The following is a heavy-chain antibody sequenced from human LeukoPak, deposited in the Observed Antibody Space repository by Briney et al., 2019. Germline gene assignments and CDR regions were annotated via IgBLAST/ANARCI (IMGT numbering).Heavy chain of an antibody. CDR3: ARGVGGPRGYSYGYSLYNWFDP. J-gene: IGHJ5*02. V-gene: IGHV4-30-4*08. Sequence: KSSETLSLTCTVSGGSISSGGYYWSWIRQHPGKGLEWIGYIYYSGSTYYNPSLRSRVTISVDTSKNQFSLKLSSVTAADTAVYYCARGVGGPRGYSYGYSLYNWFDPWGQGTLVTVSS. D-gene: IGHD5-18*01. CDR1: GGSISSGGYY. CDR2: IYYSGST.